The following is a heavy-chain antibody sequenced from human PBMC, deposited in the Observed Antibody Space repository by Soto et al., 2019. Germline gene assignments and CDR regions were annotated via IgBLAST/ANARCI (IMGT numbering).Heavy chain of an antibody. J-gene: IGHJ1*01. Sequence: GGSLRLSCAASGFTFSSYGMHWVRQAPGKGLEWVAVISYDGSNKYYADSVKGRFTISRDNSKNTLYLQMNSLRAEDTAVYYCAKNLGIAAAGPPIEYFQHWGQGTLVTVSS. CDR1: GFTFSSYG. V-gene: IGHV3-30*18. CDR2: ISYDGSNK. CDR3: AKNLGIAAAGPPIEYFQH. D-gene: IGHD6-13*01.